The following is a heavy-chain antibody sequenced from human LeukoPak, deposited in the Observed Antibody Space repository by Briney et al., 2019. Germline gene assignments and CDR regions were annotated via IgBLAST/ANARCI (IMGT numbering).Heavy chain of an antibody. CDR2: ITGGGGAT. J-gene: IGHJ4*02. D-gene: IGHD5-12*01. CDR3: AKVKPDDYEYGVYFDY. CDR1: GFTFDVYG. V-gene: IGHV3-43*02. Sequence: GGSLRLSCAASGFTFDVYGMHWVRQASGKGLEWVSVITGGGGATYYADSVKGRFTISRDNSKNSLYLQMNSLRTEDSACYYCAKVKPDDYEYGVYFDYWGQGTLVTVSS.